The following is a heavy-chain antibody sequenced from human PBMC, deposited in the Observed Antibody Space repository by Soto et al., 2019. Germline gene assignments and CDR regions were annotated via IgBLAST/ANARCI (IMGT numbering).Heavy chain of an antibody. Sequence: GGSLRLSCAASGFTFSGSAMHWVRQASGKGLEWVGRIRSKANSCATAYAASVKGRFTISRDDSKNTAYLQMNSLKTEDTAVYYCTRPGYYYGSGSYYKSYYYYYMDVWGKGTTVTVSS. J-gene: IGHJ6*03. D-gene: IGHD3-10*01. CDR1: GFTFSGSA. V-gene: IGHV3-73*01. CDR3: TRPGYYYGSGSYYKSYYYYYMDV. CDR2: IRSKANSCAT.